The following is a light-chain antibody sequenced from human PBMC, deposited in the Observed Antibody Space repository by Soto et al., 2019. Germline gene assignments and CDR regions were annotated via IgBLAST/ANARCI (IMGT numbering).Light chain of an antibody. J-gene: IGKJ5*01. V-gene: IGKV3-15*01. CDR1: QSVGSN. CDR2: RAS. CDR3: QQYNDWPPRFT. Sequence: EILLTQSPATLSVSPGDSATLSCGASQSVGSNLAWYQQKPGQAPRLLISRASTRATDIPARFSGSGFGTEFTLTITSLQSEDVAIYYCQQYNDWPPRFTFGQGTRLEIK.